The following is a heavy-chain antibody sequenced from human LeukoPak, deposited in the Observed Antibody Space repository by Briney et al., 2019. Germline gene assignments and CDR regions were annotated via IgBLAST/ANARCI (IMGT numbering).Heavy chain of an antibody. D-gene: IGHD6-6*01. CDR2: INHSGST. CDR1: GFTFSGYP. Sequence: GSLRLSCAASGFTFSGYPIHWVRQPPGKGLEWIGEINHSGSTNYNPSLKSRVTISVDTSKNQFSLKLSSVTAADTAVYYCARGRGIAARPCGVYYFDYWGQGTLVTVSS. CDR3: ARGRGIAARPCGVYYFDY. J-gene: IGHJ4*02. V-gene: IGHV4-34*01.